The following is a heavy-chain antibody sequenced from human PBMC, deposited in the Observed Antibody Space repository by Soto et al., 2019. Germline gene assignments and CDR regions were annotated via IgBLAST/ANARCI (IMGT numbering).Heavy chain of an antibody. D-gene: IGHD5-12*01. Sequence: QVQLVQSGGEVKKPGSSVTVSCKASGGTFSSYTISWVRQAPGQGLEWMGGIIPIFGTANYAQKFQGRVTITADESTNTAYMELSSLRSEGTAVYYCARGNHRWLQLWYFDLWGRGTLVTVSS. CDR2: IIPIFGTA. J-gene: IGHJ2*01. V-gene: IGHV1-69*12. CDR3: ARGNHRWLQLWYFDL. CDR1: GGTFSSYT.